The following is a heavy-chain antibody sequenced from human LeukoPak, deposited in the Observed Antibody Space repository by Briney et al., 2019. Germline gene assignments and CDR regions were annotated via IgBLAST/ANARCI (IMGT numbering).Heavy chain of an antibody. D-gene: IGHD1-1*01. CDR1: GFTFRRSA. V-gene: IGHV3-30*04. Sequence: GTSLRLPCAASGFTFRRSAIHWVRQAPGKGLEWVAVINTDGTKKYYADSVKGRFTVSRDNSKNTVALEMTSLRPEDAGVYYCARDGGYWNDFDYWGQGTLVTVSS. J-gene: IGHJ4*02. CDR3: ARDGGYWNDFDY. CDR2: INTDGTKK.